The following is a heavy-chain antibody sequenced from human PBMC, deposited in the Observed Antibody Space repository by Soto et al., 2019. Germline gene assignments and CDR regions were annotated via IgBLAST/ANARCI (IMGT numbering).Heavy chain of an antibody. CDR2: IYHSGST. V-gene: IGHV4-30-2*01. J-gene: IGHJ6*02. Sequence: SETLSLTCAVSGGSISSGGYSWSWIRQPPGKGLEWIGYIYHSGSTYYNPSLKSRVTISVDRSKNQFSLQLKSVTAADTALYYCARFSGSYYYAMDVWGQGSTVTVSS. CDR1: GGSISSGGYS. CDR3: ARFSGSYYYAMDV. D-gene: IGHD6-19*01.